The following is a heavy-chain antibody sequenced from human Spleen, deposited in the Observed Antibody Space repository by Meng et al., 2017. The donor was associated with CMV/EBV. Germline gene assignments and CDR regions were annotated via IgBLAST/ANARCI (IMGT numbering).Heavy chain of an antibody. Sequence: KVSCKASGYSFTSHWIGWVRQMPGKGLEWMGIIYPGDSDSRYSPSFQGQVTISADKSISTAYLQWSSLKASDTAMYYRARHNGSFLYYFDYWGRGTLVTVSS. D-gene: IGHD1-26*01. J-gene: IGHJ4*02. CDR3: ARHNGSFLYYFDY. CDR1: GYSFTSHW. CDR2: IYPGDSDS. V-gene: IGHV5-51*01.